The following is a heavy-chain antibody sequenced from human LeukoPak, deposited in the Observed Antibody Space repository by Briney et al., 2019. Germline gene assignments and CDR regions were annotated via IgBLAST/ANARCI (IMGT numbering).Heavy chain of an antibody. D-gene: IGHD3-10*01. CDR3: ARGLVTMVRGVTSNWFDP. Sequence: PGGSLRLSCAASGFTFSSYAMHWVRQAPGKGLEWAAVISYDGSNKYYADPVKGRFTISRDNSKNTLYLQMNSLRAEDTAVYYCARGLVTMVRGVTSNWFDPWGQGTLVTVSS. CDR1: GFTFSSYA. J-gene: IGHJ5*02. V-gene: IGHV3-30*04. CDR2: ISYDGSNK.